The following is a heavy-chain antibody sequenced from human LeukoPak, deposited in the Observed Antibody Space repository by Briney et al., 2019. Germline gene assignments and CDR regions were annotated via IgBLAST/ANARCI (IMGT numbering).Heavy chain of an antibody. J-gene: IGHJ4*02. CDR1: GFTFSDYY. D-gene: IGHD2-2*02. Sequence: GGSLRLSCEASGFTFSDYYMSWIRQAPGKGLEWVSYISSSGSTIYYADSVKGRFTISRDNAKNSLYLQMNSLRAEDTAVYYCARVDCSSTSCYTRLLDCWGQGTLVTVSS. V-gene: IGHV3-11*04. CDR2: ISSSGSTI. CDR3: ARVDCSSTSCYTRLLDC.